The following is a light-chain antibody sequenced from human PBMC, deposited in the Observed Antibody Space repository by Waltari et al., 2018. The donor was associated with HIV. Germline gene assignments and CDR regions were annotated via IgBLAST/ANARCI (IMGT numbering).Light chain of an antibody. J-gene: IGKJ1*01. CDR2: LGS. V-gene: IGKV2-28*01. CDR1: QSLLHSNGYYF. Sequence: DIVMTQSPLSLPVTPGEPASIPCRSSQSLLHSNGYYFLDWYLQRPGQSPQLLIYLGSNRASGVPDRFSGSGSGTDFTLKISRVEAEDVGFYFCMQALQTPWTFGQGTRVDIK. CDR3: MQALQTPWT.